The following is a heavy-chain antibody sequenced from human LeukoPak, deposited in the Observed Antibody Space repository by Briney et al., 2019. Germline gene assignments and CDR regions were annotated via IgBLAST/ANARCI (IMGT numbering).Heavy chain of an antibody. V-gene: IGHV3-23*01. CDR2: ISGSGGST. CDR3: AKHSTTVTTDYFDY. Sequence: GGSLRLSCAASGFTFSSYAMSWVRQAPGKGLEWVSAISGSGGSTYYGDSVKGRFTIIGDNSKSTLYLQMNSLRAEDTAVYYCAKHSTTVTTDYFDYWGQGTLVTASS. J-gene: IGHJ4*02. CDR1: GFTFSSYA. D-gene: IGHD4-17*01.